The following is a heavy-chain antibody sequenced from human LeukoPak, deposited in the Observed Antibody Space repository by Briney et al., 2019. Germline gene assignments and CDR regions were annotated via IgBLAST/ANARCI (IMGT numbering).Heavy chain of an antibody. CDR1: GXSFSGYY. D-gene: IGHD2-2*01. Sequence: SETLSLTCAVYGXSFSGYYWSWIRQPPGKGLEWIGEINHSGSTNYNPSLKSRVTISVDTSKNQFSLKLSSVTAADTAVYYCARAGYCSSTSCYRGRLGYWGQGTLVTVSS. CDR2: INHSGST. CDR3: ARAGYCSSTSCYRGRLGY. J-gene: IGHJ4*02. V-gene: IGHV4-34*01.